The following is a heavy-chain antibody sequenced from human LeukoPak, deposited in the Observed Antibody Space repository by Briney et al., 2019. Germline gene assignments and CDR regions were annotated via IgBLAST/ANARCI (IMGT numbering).Heavy chain of an antibody. V-gene: IGHV4-39*07. J-gene: IGHJ4*02. CDR1: GGSISSGDYY. D-gene: IGHD3/OR15-3a*01. Sequence: SETLSLTCTVSGGSISSGDYYWSWIRQPPGKGLEWIGEINRSGSTNYNPSLKSRVTISVDTSKNQFSLKLSSVTAADTAVYYCARVDPKRALDYWGQGTLVTVSS. CDR3: ARVDPKRALDY. CDR2: INRSGST.